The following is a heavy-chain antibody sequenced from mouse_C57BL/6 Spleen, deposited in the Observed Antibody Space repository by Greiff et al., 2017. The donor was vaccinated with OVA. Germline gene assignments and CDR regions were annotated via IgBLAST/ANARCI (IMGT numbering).Heavy chain of an antibody. CDR2: IWSGGST. D-gene: IGHD2-2*01. Sequence: VMLVESGPGLVQPSQSLSITCTVSGFSLTSYGVHWVRQSPGKGLEWLGVIWSGGSTDYNAAFISRLSISKDNSKSQVFFKMNSLQADDTAIYYCARMVTRIFDYWGQGTTLTVSS. V-gene: IGHV2-2*01. CDR1: GFSLTSYG. CDR3: ARMVTRIFDY. J-gene: IGHJ2*01.